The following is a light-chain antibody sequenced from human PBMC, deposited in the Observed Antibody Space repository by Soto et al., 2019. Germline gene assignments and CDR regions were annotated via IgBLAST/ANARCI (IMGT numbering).Light chain of an antibody. J-gene: IGLJ2*01. CDR2: EVS. CDR1: SSDVGGYNY. V-gene: IGLV2-14*01. Sequence: QSALTQPASVSGSPGQSITISCTGTSSDVGGYNYVSWYQHYPGKAPNLMIYEVSNRPSGVSNRFSGSKSDNTASLTLSGLQAEDEADYYCSSYTSNSVLFGGGTKLTVL. CDR3: SSYTSNSVL.